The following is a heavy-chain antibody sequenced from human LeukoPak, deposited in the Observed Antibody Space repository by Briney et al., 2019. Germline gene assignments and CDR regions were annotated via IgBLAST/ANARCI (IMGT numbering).Heavy chain of an antibody. Sequence: SVKVSCKASGGTFSSYAISWVRQAPGQGLEWMGRIIPILGIANYAQKFQGRVTITADKSTSTAYMELSSLRSDDTAVYYCASSSGWYYVDYWGQGTLVTVSS. J-gene: IGHJ4*02. V-gene: IGHV1-69*04. CDR3: ASSSGWYYVDY. CDR1: GGTFSSYA. CDR2: IIPILGIA. D-gene: IGHD6-19*01.